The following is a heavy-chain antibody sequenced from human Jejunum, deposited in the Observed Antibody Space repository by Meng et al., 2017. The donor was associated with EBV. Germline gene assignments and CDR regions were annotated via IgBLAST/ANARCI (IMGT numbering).Heavy chain of an antibody. J-gene: IGHJ4*02. CDR1: GFSISTNGVV. V-gene: IGHV2-5*02. D-gene: IGHD3-9*01. CDR2: IYWDNDK. CDR3: AHSRYLSGSWSFGDFDY. Sequence: QTPLQELVPTLVSPPWILTLTCTLSGFSISTNGVVVGWIRQLPGKAPEWLALIYWDNDKFYNPTLKSRLTIAKDTSTNHVVLTVTSMDPVDTAIYYCAHSRYLSGSWSFGDFDYWGQGTLVTVSS.